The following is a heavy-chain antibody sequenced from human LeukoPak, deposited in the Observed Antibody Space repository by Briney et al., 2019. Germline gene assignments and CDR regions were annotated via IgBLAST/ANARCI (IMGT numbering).Heavy chain of an antibody. D-gene: IGHD6-13*01. CDR1: GFTFSSCG. CDR3: AKDIREYSSSGFFDY. Sequence: GGSLRLSCAASGFTFSSCGMHWVRQAPGKGLEWVAVISYDGSNKYYADSVKGRFTISRDNSKNTLYLQMNSLRAEDTAVYYCAKDIREYSSSGFFDYWGQGTLVTVSS. J-gene: IGHJ4*02. V-gene: IGHV3-30*18. CDR2: ISYDGSNK.